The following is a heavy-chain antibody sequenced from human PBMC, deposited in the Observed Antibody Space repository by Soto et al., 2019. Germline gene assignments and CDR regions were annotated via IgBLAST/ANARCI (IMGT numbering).Heavy chain of an antibody. Sequence: QVQLVQSGAEVKKPGASVKVSCKASGYTFSTYGISWVRQAPGQGLEWMGWINGYNGNTNYAPKLQGRITMTTDTSTTTAYMGLRSLRSDDTAVYYCARMGDVPYYYYGMDVWGQGTTVTVSS. CDR3: ARMGDVPYYYYGMDV. V-gene: IGHV1-18*01. J-gene: IGHJ6*02. CDR2: INGYNGNT. D-gene: IGHD3-16*01. CDR1: GYTFSTYG.